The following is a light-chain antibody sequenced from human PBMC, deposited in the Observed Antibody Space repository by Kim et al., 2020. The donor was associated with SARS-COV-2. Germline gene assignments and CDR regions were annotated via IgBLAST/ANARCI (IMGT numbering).Light chain of an antibody. J-gene: IGKJ4*01. V-gene: IGKV1-39*01. CDR1: QNIRNS. Sequence: ASVGDRVTITCRTSQNIRNSLNWYQQKPGKSPNPLIYAASRVESGVPSRFSGRGSGTDFTLTISNLQPEDFTTYFCQQSHTMPFTFGGGTKVDIK. CDR3: QQSHTMPFT. CDR2: AAS.